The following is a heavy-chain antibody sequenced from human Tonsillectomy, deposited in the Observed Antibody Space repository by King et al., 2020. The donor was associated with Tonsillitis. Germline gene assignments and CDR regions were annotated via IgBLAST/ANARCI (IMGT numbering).Heavy chain of an antibody. CDR2: INPKTGGI. Sequence: VQLVESGAEVKKPGASVKVSCKASGYTFSIFTGYYIHWVRQAPGQGLEWMGWINPKTGGINYAQKFQGRVTMTRDTSITTAYMELTSLRSDDTAVHYCARVSPAAGTQWDWFDPWGQGTLVTVSS. CDR3: ARVSPAAGTQWDWFDP. D-gene: IGHD6-13*01. CDR1: GYTFSIFTGYY. J-gene: IGHJ5*02. V-gene: IGHV1-2*02.